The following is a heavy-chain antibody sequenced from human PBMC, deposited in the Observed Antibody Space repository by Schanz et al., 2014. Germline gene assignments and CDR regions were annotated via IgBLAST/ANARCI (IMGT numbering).Heavy chain of an antibody. V-gene: IGHV4-59*01. D-gene: IGHD5-18*01. CDR2: IYYRGNT. Sequence: QVQLQESGPGLVKPSETLSLTCTVSGGSISSYYWSWIRQPPGKGLEWIGFIYYRGNTNYNPSLKSRVTISADTSKNQLSLKLTSVTAADTAVYYCASKARYTYGYDYWGQGTLVTVSS. CDR1: GGSISSYY. CDR3: ASKARYTYGYDY. J-gene: IGHJ4*02.